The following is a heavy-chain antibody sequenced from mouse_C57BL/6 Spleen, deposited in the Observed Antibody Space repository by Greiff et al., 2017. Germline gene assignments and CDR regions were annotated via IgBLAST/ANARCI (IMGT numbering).Heavy chain of an antibody. D-gene: IGHD1-1*01. Sequence: VQLQQSGPELVKPGASVKISCKASGYAFSSSWMNWVKQRPGKGLEWIGRLYPGDGDTNYNGKFKGKATLTADKSSSTAYMQLSSLTSEDSAVYFCARLDYYGSSSAAMDYWGQGTSVTVSS. CDR3: ARLDYYGSSSAAMDY. CDR2: LYPGDGDT. CDR1: GYAFSSSW. V-gene: IGHV1-82*01. J-gene: IGHJ4*01.